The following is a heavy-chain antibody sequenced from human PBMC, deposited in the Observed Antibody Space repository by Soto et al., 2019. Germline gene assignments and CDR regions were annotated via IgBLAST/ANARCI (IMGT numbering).Heavy chain of an antibody. CDR2: IYYSGST. CDR1: GGSISSSSYY. D-gene: IGHD3-9*01. V-gene: IGHV4-39*01. Sequence: SETLSLTCTVSGGSISSSSYYWGWIRQPPGKGLEWIGSIYYSGSTYYNPSLKSRVTISVDTSKNQFSLKLSSVTAADTAVYYCARIRPEYYDILTGYYYGYYFDYWGQGTLVTVSS. CDR3: ARIRPEYYDILTGYYYGYYFDY. J-gene: IGHJ4*02.